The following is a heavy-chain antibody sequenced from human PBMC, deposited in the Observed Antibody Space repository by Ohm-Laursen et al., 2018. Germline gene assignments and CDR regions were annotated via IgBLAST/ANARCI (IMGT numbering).Heavy chain of an antibody. V-gene: IGHV4-59*01. D-gene: IGHD1-1*01. Sequence: GTLSLTCPVSGGSISSYYWSWIRQPPGKGLEWIGYIYYSGGTNYNPSLQSRVTISVDTSKNQFSLNLSSVTAADTAVYYCARYTAPYYYYGMDVWGQGTTVTVSS. J-gene: IGHJ6*02. CDR2: IYYSGGT. CDR1: GGSISSYY. CDR3: ARYTAPYYYYGMDV.